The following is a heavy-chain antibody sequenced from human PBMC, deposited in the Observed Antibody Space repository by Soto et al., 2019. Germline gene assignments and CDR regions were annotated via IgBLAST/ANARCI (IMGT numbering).Heavy chain of an antibody. CDR1: GFTFSTYT. CDR2: ISSSSSYR. J-gene: IGHJ6*02. CDR3: ARVVDYYDPYYYYGMDV. Sequence: EVQLVESGGGLVKPGGFLRLSCAASGFTFSTYTMNWVRQAPGKGLEWVSSISSSSSYRYYTDSVKGRFTFTRDNAKNSLYLQMNSLRAEDTAVYYCARVVDYYDPYYYYGMDVWGQGTTVTVSS. D-gene: IGHD3-22*01. V-gene: IGHV3-21*01.